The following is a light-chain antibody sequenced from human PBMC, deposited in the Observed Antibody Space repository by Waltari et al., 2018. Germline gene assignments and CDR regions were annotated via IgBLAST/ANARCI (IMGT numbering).Light chain of an antibody. J-gene: IGKJ3*01. V-gene: IGKV2-28*01. Sequence: DIVMTQSPLSLSVTPGEPASISCSSSQSLLRSTGYNFLDWYLQKPGQPPQPLISLGSDRASGVPDRFSGSGTGTDFTLKISRVEAEDVGIYYCMQALHTPTTFGPGTKVDIK. CDR2: LGS. CDR3: MQALHTPTT. CDR1: QSLLRSTGYNF.